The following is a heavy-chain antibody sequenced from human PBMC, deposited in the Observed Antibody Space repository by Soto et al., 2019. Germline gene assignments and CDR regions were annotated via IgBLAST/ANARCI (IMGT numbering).Heavy chain of an antibody. CDR3: AKGLVATD. CDR2: INHNGNT. J-gene: IGHJ4*02. V-gene: IGHV4-34*01. CDR1: GVSFSGYY. D-gene: IGHD5-12*01. Sequence: QVQLQQWGAGLLKPSETLSLTCAVSGVSFSGYYWSWFRQPPGRGLEWIGEINHNGNTNYNPSLKSRVTTSLDTFTNQFSLKLSSVTAADTAVYYCAKGLVATDWGQGTMVTVSS.